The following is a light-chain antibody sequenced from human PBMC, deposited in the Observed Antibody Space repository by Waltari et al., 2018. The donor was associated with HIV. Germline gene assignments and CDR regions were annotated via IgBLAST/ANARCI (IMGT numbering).Light chain of an antibody. CDR1: KLGDKY. CDR2: QDN. V-gene: IGLV3-1*01. Sequence: SYELTQPPSVSVSPGQTASITCSGDKLGDKYACWYQQKPGQSPLLVIYQDNKRPSGIPERFSGSNSGNTATLTISGTQAMDEADYYCQAWDSSTAVVFGGGTKLTVL. J-gene: IGLJ2*01. CDR3: QAWDSSTAVV.